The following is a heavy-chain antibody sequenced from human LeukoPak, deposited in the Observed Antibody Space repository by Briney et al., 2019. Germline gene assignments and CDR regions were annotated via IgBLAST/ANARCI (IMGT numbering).Heavy chain of an antibody. V-gene: IGHV4-59*11. D-gene: IGHD5-18*01. CDR3: ATIKRGSIFGYFDF. CDR2: LFDSVNT. Sequence: SETLSLTCTVSGGSISSHYWSWIRQPPRKGLEWIAYLFDSVNTKDNPSLQSRLTLSADTSKNQFSLRLSSVTAADTAVYYCATIKRGSIFGYFDFWGQGIKVTVSS. CDR1: GGSISSHY. J-gene: IGHJ4*02.